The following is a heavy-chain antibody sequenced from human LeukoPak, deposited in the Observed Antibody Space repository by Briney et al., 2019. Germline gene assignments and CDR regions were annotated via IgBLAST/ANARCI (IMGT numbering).Heavy chain of an antibody. D-gene: IGHD3-9*01. Sequence: GGSLRLSCAASGFTFSNYAMSWVRQAPGKGLEGVSSISGSGDSTYYADSVKGRFTISRDNSKNTLYLQMNSLRAEDTAVYYCAAVLTGYYSPLDYWGQGTLVTVSS. CDR3: AAVLTGYYSPLDY. V-gene: IGHV3-23*01. CDR1: GFTFSNYA. J-gene: IGHJ4*02. CDR2: ISGSGDST.